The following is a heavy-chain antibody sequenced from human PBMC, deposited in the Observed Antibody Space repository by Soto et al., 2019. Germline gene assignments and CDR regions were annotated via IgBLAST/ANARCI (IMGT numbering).Heavy chain of an antibody. CDR3: ASISSSRWSYYFDY. D-gene: IGHD6-13*01. CDR2: IIPIFGTA. J-gene: IGHJ4*02. Sequence: QVQLVQSGAEVKKPGSSVKVSCKASGGTFSSYAISWVRQAPGQGLEWMGGIIPIFGTANYAQKFQGRVTITADESKSTDYMEVSSLRSEDTAVYYCASISSSRWSYYFDYWGQGTLVNGSS. V-gene: IGHV1-69*01. CDR1: GGTFSSYA.